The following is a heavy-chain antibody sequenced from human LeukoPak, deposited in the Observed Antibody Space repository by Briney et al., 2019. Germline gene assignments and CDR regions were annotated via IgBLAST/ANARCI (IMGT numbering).Heavy chain of an antibody. CDR1: GFSFSRYW. J-gene: IGHJ5*02. CDR2: IKQDGSEK. Sequence: GGSLRLSCAASGFSFSRYWMSWVRQAPGKGLEWVANIKQDGSEKYYVDSVKGRFTISRDNAKNSLYLQMNSLRAEDTAVYYCARDSFNWFDPWGQGTLVTVSS. CDR3: ARDSFNWFDP. V-gene: IGHV3-7*01.